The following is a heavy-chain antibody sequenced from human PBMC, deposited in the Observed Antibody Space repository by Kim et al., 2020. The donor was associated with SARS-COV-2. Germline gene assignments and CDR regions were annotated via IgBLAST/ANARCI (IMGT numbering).Heavy chain of an antibody. D-gene: IGHD5-18*01. V-gene: IGHV1-3*01. J-gene: IGHJ4*02. Sequence: KYSQKFQGRVTITRDTSASTAYMELSSLRSEDTAVYYCARRYSYGTTFDYWGQGTLVTVSS. CDR3: ARRYSYGTTFDY.